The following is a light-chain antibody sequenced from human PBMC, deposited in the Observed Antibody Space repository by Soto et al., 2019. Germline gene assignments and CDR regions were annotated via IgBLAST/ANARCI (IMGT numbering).Light chain of an antibody. J-gene: IGKJ1*01. Sequence: EIVLTQSPGTLSLSPGERATVSCRASQSVSSTYLAWYQQKPGQAPRLLIYGASNRATGIPDRFSGSGSGTDFTLTISRLETEDFAVYYCQQYGGSRWAFGQGTRVDI. V-gene: IGKV3-20*01. CDR2: GAS. CDR3: QQYGGSRWA. CDR1: QSVSSTY.